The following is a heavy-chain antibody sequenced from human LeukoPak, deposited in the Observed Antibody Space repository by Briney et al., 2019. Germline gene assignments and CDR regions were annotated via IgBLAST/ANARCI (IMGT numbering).Heavy chain of an antibody. Sequence: GGSLRLSCAASGFTFSSYAMSWVRQAPGKGLEWVSAISGSGGSTYYADSVKGRFTISGDNSKNTLYLQMNSLRAEDTAVYYCAKSDTAMVSYYYGMDVWGQGTTVTVSS. CDR1: GFTFSSYA. D-gene: IGHD5-18*01. CDR3: AKSDTAMVSYYYGMDV. CDR2: ISGSGGST. V-gene: IGHV3-23*01. J-gene: IGHJ6*02.